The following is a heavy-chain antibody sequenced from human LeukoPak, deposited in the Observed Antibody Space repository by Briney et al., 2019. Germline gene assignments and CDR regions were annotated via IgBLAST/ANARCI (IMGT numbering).Heavy chain of an antibody. V-gene: IGHV3-21*01. J-gene: IGHJ6*02. CDR1: GFTFSSYS. CDR3: ASQPPSYYYYGMDV. Sequence: PGGSLRLSCAASGFTFSSYSMNWVRQAPGKGLEWVSSISSSSSYIYYADSVKGRFTISRDNAKNSLYLQMNGLRAEDTAVYYCASQPPSYYYYGMDVWGQGTTVTVSS. CDR2: ISSSSSYI.